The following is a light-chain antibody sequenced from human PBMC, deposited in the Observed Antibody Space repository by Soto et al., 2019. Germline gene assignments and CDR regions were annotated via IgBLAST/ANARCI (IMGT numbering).Light chain of an antibody. CDR3: LLYVGGSYV. CDR1: TGAVTSGFY. V-gene: IGLV7-43*01. Sequence: QAVVTQEPSLTVSPGGTVTLTCASSTGAVTSGFYPNWFQQKPGQAPRALIYFINNKHSWTPARFSGSLLGDKAALTLSGVQPEDEDDYSCLLYVGGSYVFGTGTKVTVL. CDR2: FIN. J-gene: IGLJ1*01.